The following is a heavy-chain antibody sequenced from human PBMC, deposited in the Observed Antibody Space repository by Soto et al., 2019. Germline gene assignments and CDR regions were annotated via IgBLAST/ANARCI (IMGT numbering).Heavy chain of an antibody. Sequence: PGESLKICCKGSGYSFTSYWIGWVRQMPGKGLEWMGIIYPGDSDTRYSPSFQGQVTISADKSISTAYLQWSSLKASDTAMYYCARAGKYQTYYYYYYYMDVWGKGTTVTVSS. J-gene: IGHJ6*03. V-gene: IGHV5-51*01. CDR2: IYPGDSDT. CDR3: ARAGKYQTYYYYYYYMDV. D-gene: IGHD2-2*01. CDR1: GYSFTSYW.